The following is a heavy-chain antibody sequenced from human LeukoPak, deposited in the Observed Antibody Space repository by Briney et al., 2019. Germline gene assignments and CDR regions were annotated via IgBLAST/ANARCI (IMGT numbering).Heavy chain of an antibody. D-gene: IGHD3-10*01. J-gene: IGHJ4*02. CDR3: ASPYGSGSYWGYFDY. Sequence: PGGPLRLSCAASGFTVSSNYMSWVRQAPGKGLEWVSVIYSGGSTYYADSVKGRFTISRDNSKNTLYLQMNSLRAEDTAVYYCASPYGSGSYWGYFDYWGQGTLVTVSS. V-gene: IGHV3-53*01. CDR2: IYSGGST. CDR1: GFTVSSNY.